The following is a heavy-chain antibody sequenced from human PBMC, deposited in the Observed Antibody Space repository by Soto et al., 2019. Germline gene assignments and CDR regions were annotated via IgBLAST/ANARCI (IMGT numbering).Heavy chain of an antibody. Sequence: QVQLVQSGGEVKRPGASVRVSCKASGYTFNSYGISWVRQAPGQGLEWMGWISAYNGHTDYARKFQGRVAMTRDISTNTGSMELRDLRFDDTAVYYCARGRTWGARDFDNWGQGTLVTVSS. CDR1: GYTFNSYG. J-gene: IGHJ4*02. V-gene: IGHV1-18*01. D-gene: IGHD3-16*01. CDR3: ARGRTWGARDFDN. CDR2: ISAYNGHT.